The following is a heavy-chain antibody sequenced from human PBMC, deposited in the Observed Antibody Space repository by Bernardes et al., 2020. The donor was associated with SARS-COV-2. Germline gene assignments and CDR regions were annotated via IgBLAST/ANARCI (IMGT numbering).Heavy chain of an antibody. CDR1: GFIFSLYV. CDR3: VKDRHITFFRGVQDV. J-gene: IGHJ6*02. Sequence: GGSLRLSCSGSGFIFSLYVMHWVRQAPGKGLEYVSGMNGNGDNTYYANSVKGRFTISRDNSMKKLYLQMSNLRPEDTAVYYCVKDRHITFFRGVQDVWGQGTTVTVSS. V-gene: IGHV3-64D*06. D-gene: IGHD3-10*01. CDR2: MNGNGDNT.